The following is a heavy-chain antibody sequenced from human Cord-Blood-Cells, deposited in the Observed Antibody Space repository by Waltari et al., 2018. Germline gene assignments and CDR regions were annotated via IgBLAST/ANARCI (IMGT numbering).Heavy chain of an antibody. CDR3: ARGYEPYCSSTSCYPAHFDY. Sequence: QVQLQESGPGLVKPSETLSLTCTVSGGSISSYYWSWIRQHPGKGLEWIWYIYYSGRPNYTPPLSSRVTISVDTSKNQFSLKLSSVTAADTAVYYCARGYEPYCSSTSCYPAHFDYWGQGTLVTVSS. CDR2: IYYSGRP. D-gene: IGHD2-2*01. J-gene: IGHJ4*02. V-gene: IGHV4-59*01. CDR1: GGSISSYY.